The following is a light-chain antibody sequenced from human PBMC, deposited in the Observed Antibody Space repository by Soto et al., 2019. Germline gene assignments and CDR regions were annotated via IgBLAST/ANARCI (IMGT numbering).Light chain of an antibody. CDR3: QQANSFPWT. J-gene: IGKJ1*01. CDR2: GAS. V-gene: IGKV1-12*01. Sequence: DIQMTQSPSSVSASVGDRVTITCRASQGIGSWLGWYQQKPGKAPKLLIYGASNLESGVPSRFSGSGSGTDFTLTISSLQPEDFATYYCQQANSFPWTFGKGTKVEIK. CDR1: QGIGSW.